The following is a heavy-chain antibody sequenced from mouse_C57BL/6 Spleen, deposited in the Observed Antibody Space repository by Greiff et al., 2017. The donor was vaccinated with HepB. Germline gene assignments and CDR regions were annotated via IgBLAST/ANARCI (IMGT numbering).Heavy chain of an antibody. Sequence: VQLQQSGPELVKPGASVKISCKASGYAFSSSWMNWVKQRPGKGLEWIGRIYPGDGDTNYNGKFKGKATLTADKSSSTAYMQLSSLTSEDSAVYFCARGSNYLYFDYWGQGTTLTVSS. D-gene: IGHD2-5*01. CDR2: IYPGDGDT. J-gene: IGHJ2*01. CDR1: GYAFSSSW. V-gene: IGHV1-82*01. CDR3: ARGSNYLYFDY.